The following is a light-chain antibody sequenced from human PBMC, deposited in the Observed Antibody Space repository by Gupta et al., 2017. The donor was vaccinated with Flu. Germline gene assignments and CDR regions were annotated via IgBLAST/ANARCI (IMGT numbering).Light chain of an antibody. CDR3: QQYRNWPPYT. CDR2: GAS. CDR1: QSVSNN. Sequence: ATLSVSPGEGATLSCRASQSVSNNLAWYQQKPGQAPRLLIYGASTRATGIPARFSGSGSGTEFTLSISSLQSEDFAIYYCQQYRNWPPYTFGQRPTLAIK. V-gene: IGKV3-15*01. J-gene: IGKJ2*01.